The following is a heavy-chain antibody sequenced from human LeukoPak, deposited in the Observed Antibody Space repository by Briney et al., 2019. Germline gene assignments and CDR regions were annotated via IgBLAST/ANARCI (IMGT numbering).Heavy chain of an antibody. D-gene: IGHD2-15*01. CDR3: AKDRDIVVVVAAFDY. J-gene: IGHJ4*02. Sequence: PGGSLRLSCAASGFTFSSYAMSWVRQAPGKGLEWVSAISGSGGSTYYADSVKGRFTISRDNSENTLYLQMNSLRAEDTAVYYCAKDRDIVVVVAAFDYWGQGTLVTVSS. V-gene: IGHV3-23*01. CDR2: ISGSGGST. CDR1: GFTFSSYA.